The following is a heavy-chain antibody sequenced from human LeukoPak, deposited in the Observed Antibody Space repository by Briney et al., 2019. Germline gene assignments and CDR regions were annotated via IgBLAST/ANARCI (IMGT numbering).Heavy chain of an antibody. CDR2: IYYSGST. CDR3: ARGSYYYDSSGYRLFDY. CDR1: GGSISSYY. Sequence: PSETLSLTCTVSGGSISSYYWSWIRRPPGKGLEWIGYIYYSGSTNYNPSLKSRVTISVDTSKNQFSLKLSSVTAADTAVYYCARGSYYYDSSGYRLFDYWGQGTLVTVSS. J-gene: IGHJ4*02. D-gene: IGHD3-22*01. V-gene: IGHV4-59*01.